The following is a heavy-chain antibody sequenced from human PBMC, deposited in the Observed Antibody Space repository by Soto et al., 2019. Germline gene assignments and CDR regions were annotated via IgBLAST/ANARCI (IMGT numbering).Heavy chain of an antibody. D-gene: IGHD6-13*01. CDR2: IKSKTDGGTT. Sequence: GGSLRLSCAASGFTFSNAWMSWVRQAPGKGLEWVGRIKSKTDGGTTDYAAPVKGRFTISRDDSKNTLYLQMNSLKTEDTAVYYCTTDRHAAGTVDAFDIWGQGTMVTVSS. J-gene: IGHJ3*02. CDR1: GFTFSNAW. V-gene: IGHV3-15*01. CDR3: TTDRHAAGTVDAFDI.